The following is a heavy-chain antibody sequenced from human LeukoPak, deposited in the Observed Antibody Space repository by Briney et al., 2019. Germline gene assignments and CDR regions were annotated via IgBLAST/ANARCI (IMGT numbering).Heavy chain of an antibody. J-gene: IGHJ4*02. D-gene: IGHD6-19*01. V-gene: IGHV3-21*01. CDR1: GFTFSTYS. CDR2: ISSSSSYI. CDR3: ARVRDHPGIAVGSIDY. Sequence: GGSLRLSCAASGFTFSTYSMNWVRQAPGKGLEWVSSISSSSSYIYYADSVKGRFTISRDNAKKSLYLQMNSLRVEDTAVYYCARVRDHPGIAVGSIDYWGQGTLVTVSS.